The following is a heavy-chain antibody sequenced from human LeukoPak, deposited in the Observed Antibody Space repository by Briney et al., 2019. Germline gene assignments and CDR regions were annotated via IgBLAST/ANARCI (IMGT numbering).Heavy chain of an antibody. Sequence: GRSLRLSCAASGFTFSTYGMHWVRQAPGKGLEWVAVIWYGGSNTYYADSVKGRFTISRDNSKNTLYLQMNSLRAEDTAVYYCAKDLSAIVPTPFDYWGQGTLVTVSS. J-gene: IGHJ4*02. V-gene: IGHV3-30*18. CDR1: GFTFSTYG. D-gene: IGHD6-6*01. CDR3: AKDLSAIVPTPFDY. CDR2: IWYGGSNT.